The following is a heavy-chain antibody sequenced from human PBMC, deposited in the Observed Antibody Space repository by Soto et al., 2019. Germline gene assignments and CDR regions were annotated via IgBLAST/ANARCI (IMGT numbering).Heavy chain of an antibody. CDR1: GGYISSGVYY. D-gene: IGHD7-27*01. CDR2: IYYSGST. J-gene: IGHJ4*02. V-gene: IGHV4-31*02. CDR3: ARDRGMGTFDY. Sequence: SETLSLTCTVSGGYISSGVYYWSWIRQHPGKGLEWIGYIYYSGSTYYNPSLKSRVTISVDTSKNQFSLKLSSVTAADTAVYYCARDRGMGTFDYWGQGTLVTVSS.